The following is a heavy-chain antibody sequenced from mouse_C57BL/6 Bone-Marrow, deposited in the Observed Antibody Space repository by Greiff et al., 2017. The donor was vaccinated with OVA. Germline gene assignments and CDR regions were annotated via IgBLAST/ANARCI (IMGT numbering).Heavy chain of an antibody. D-gene: IGHD2-2*01. V-gene: IGHV2-6*01. Sequence: QVQLKQSGPGLVAPSQSLSITCTVSGFSLTSYGVNWVRQSPGKGLEWLGVIWGVGSTTYNSALKSRLSISKDNSKSQVCLKMNSLQTDDTAMYYCAILYGYDVAYWGQGTLVTVSA. J-gene: IGHJ3*01. CDR1: GFSLTSYG. CDR3: AILYGYDVAY. CDR2: IWGVGST.